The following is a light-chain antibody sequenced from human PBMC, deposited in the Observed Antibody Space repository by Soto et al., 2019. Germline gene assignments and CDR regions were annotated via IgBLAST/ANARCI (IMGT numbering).Light chain of an antibody. J-gene: IGLJ3*02. CDR1: SSDVGGYNY. V-gene: IGLV2-14*01. CDR2: EVS. CDR3: SSYTSSNTLV. Sequence: QSALTQPASVSGSPGQSITISCTGTSSDVGGYNYVSWYQHHPGKAPKLMIYEVSSRPSGVSNRFSGSKSGNTASLTISGLQAEDVADYYCSSYTSSNTLVFGGGTKLTVL.